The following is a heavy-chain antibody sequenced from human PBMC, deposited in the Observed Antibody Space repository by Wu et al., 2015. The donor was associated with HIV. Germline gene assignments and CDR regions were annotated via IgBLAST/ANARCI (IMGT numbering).Heavy chain of an antibody. J-gene: IGHJ4*02. CDR2: IIPIFGSP. V-gene: IGHV1-69*05. CDR1: GGTFSSFS. Sequence: VQLVQSAAEVKKPGSSVRLSCKASGGTFSSFSINWVRQAPGQGLEWTGGIIPIFGSPIYAQKFLGRVTLTMDESRTTAYMDLSGLTSEDTAVYYCARVETWDGGSPFDYWGQGTLVTVSS. CDR3: ARVETWDGGSPFDY. D-gene: IGHD2-15*01.